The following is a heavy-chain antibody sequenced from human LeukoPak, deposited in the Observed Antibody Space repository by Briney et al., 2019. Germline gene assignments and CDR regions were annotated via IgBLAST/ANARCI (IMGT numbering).Heavy chain of an antibody. V-gene: IGHV1-69*11. J-gene: IGHJ3*02. Sequence: ASVKVSCKXSGGTFSSYAISWVRQAPGQGLEWMGRIIPILGTANYAQKFQGRVTITTDESTSTAYMELSSLRSEDTAVYYCARVVPAATDAFDIWGQGTMVTVSS. D-gene: IGHD2-2*01. CDR1: GGTFSSYA. CDR3: ARVVPAATDAFDI. CDR2: IIPILGTA.